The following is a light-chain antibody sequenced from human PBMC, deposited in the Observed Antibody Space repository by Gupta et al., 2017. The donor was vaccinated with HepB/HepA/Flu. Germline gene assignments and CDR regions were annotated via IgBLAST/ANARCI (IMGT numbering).Light chain of an antibody. Sequence: DIQMTQSPSTLSASVGDRVIITCRASQNINGWLAWYQQKPGKAPKLLIYKASSLESGVPSRFSGSGSGTEFTLTISSLQPDDFATYYCQQFNTYSTFGPGTKVDIK. V-gene: IGKV1-5*03. CDR1: QNINGW. CDR3: QQFNTYST. CDR2: KAS. J-gene: IGKJ3*01.